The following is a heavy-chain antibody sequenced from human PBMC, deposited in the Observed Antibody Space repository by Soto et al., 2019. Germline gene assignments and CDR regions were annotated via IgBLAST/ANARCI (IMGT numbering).Heavy chain of an antibody. V-gene: IGHV4-59*01. CDR3: ARGQYYYDSSGYLNPSYYFDY. CDR1: GASMSSYY. Sequence: SETLSLTCNVSGASMSSYYWSWIRQPPGKGLEWIGYIYNSGSTNYNPSLKSRVTISVDTSKNQFSLKLSSVTAADTAVYYCARGQYYYDSSGYLNPSYYFDYWGQGTLVTVSS. CDR2: IYNSGST. D-gene: IGHD3-22*01. J-gene: IGHJ4*02.